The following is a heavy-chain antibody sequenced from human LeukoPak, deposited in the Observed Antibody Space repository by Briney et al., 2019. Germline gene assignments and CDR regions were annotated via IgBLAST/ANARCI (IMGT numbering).Heavy chain of an antibody. D-gene: IGHD2-2*01. CDR3: AADSTADY. Sequence: GGSLRLSCAASGFTFSIYGMHWVRQAPGKGLGWVAVIWYEGSNKYYADSVKGRFTISRDNSKNTLYLQMNSLRAEDTAAYSCAADSTADYWGQGTLVTVSS. CDR2: IWYEGSNK. V-gene: IGHV3-33*08. J-gene: IGHJ4*02. CDR1: GFTFSIYG.